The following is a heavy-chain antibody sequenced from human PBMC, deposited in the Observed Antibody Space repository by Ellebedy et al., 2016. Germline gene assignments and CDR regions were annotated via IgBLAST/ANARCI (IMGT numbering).Heavy chain of an antibody. D-gene: IGHD4-17*01. CDR2: ISAYNGNT. CDR3: ARDRPDTTVTLRPFDY. CDR1: GYTFTSYG. V-gene: IGHV1-18*01. J-gene: IGHJ4*02. Sequence: ASVKVSCKASGYTFTSYGISWVRQAPGQGLEWMGWISAYNGNTNYAQKLQGRVTMTTDTSTSTAYMELRSLRSDDTAVYYCARDRPDTTVTLRPFDYWGQGTLVTVSS.